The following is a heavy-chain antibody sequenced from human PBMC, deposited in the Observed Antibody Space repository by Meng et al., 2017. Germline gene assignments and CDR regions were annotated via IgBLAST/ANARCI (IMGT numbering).Heavy chain of an antibody. D-gene: IGHD6-19*01. CDR3: ARYVAVAGVDY. CDR2: MNPNSGNT. V-gene: IGHV1-8*01. Sequence: HVELVESGAEGKKAGASVKVSCKASGYTFTSYYINWVRHATGQWLEWMGWMNPNSGNTGYAQKFQGRVTMTRNTSISTAYMELSSLRSEDTAVYYCARYVAVAGVDYWGQGTLVTVSS. CDR1: GYTFTSYY. J-gene: IGHJ4*02.